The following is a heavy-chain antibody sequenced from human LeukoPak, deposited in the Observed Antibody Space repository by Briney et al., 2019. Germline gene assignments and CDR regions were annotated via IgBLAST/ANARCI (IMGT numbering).Heavy chain of an antibody. Sequence: GGSLRLSCAASGFTFSSYGMHWVRQAPGKGLEWVALIWFDGSNKYHADSVKGRFTISRDNSKNTLDLQMSSLRVEDTAVYYCARWGIATAGGIDYWGQGTLVTVSS. D-gene: IGHD6-13*01. CDR1: GFTFSSYG. CDR3: ARWGIATAGGIDY. V-gene: IGHV3-33*01. CDR2: IWFDGSNK. J-gene: IGHJ4*02.